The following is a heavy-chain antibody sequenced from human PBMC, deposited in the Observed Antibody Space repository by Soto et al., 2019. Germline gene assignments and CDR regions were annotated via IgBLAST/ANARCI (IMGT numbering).Heavy chain of an antibody. J-gene: IGHJ5*02. CDR3: ERKYYDILNGPNWFDH. Sequence: PGESLKISCKGSGYSFTSYWIGWVRQMPGKGLEWMGIIYPGDSDTRYSPSFQGQVTISADKSISTAYLQWSSLKASDTAMYYCERKYYDILNGPNWFDHWGQGTLGTISS. V-gene: IGHV5-51*01. CDR2: IYPGDSDT. CDR1: GYSFTSYW. D-gene: IGHD3-9*01.